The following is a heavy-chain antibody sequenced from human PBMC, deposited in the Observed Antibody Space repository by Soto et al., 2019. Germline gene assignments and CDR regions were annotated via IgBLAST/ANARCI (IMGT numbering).Heavy chain of an antibody. Sequence: ESGGGLVQPGGSLRLSCAASGFTFSSYSMNWVRQAPGKGLEWVSYISSSSSTIYYADSVKGRFTISRDNAKNSLYLQMNSLRAEDTAVYYCARDSYGDYVHDAFDIWGQGTMVTVSS. J-gene: IGHJ3*02. CDR1: GFTFSSYS. V-gene: IGHV3-48*01. D-gene: IGHD4-17*01. CDR2: ISSSSSTI. CDR3: ARDSYGDYVHDAFDI.